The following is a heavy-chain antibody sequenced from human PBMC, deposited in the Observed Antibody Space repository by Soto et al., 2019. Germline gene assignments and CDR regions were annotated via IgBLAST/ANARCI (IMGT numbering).Heavy chain of an antibody. V-gene: IGHV3-30*18. Sequence: QVQLVESGGGVVQPGRSLRLSCAASGFTFSSYGMHWVRQAPGKGLEWVAVISYDGSNKYYADSVKGRFTISRDNSKNTLYLQMNSLRAEDTAVYYCAKGGYGDYGFDYWGQGTLVTVSS. CDR3: AKGGYGDYGFDY. CDR2: ISYDGSNK. CDR1: GFTFSSYG. D-gene: IGHD4-17*01. J-gene: IGHJ4*02.